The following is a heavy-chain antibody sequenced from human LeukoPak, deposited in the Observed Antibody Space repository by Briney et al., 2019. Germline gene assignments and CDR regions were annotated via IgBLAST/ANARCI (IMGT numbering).Heavy chain of an antibody. CDR3: ARDPHSSGWPNNWFDP. J-gene: IGHJ5*02. Sequence: ASVKLSCKASGFTFTGYYMNWVRQAPGQGLEWMGWINPNSGCTNYAQRFQDRVTLTRDTSISTAYLELSRLRSDDTAVYYCARDPHSSGWPNNWFDPWGQGTLVTVSS. CDR2: INPNSGCT. CDR1: GFTFTGYY. V-gene: IGHV1-2*02. D-gene: IGHD6-19*01.